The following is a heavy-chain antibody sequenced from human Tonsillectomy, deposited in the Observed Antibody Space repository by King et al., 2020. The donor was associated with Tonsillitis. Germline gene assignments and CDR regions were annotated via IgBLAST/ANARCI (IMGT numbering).Heavy chain of an antibody. V-gene: IGHV3-66*01. CDR3: ARGRQSTMTTFFWFDP. CDR1: GFIVSSNY. CDR2: IYSGGGT. D-gene: IGHD4-17*01. Sequence: VQLVESGGGLVQPGGSLRLSCAVSGFIVSSNYMSWVRQAPGKGLEWVSLIYSGGGTYYADSVKGRFTISRDNSKNTLYLQMNSLRAEDTAVYYCARGRQSTMTTFFWFDPWGRGTLVTVSS. J-gene: IGHJ5*02.